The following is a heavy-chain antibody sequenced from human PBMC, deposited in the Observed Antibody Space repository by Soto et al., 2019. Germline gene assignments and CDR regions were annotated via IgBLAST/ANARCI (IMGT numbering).Heavy chain of an antibody. CDR1: GYTFTSYG. V-gene: IGHV1-18*01. D-gene: IGHD5-18*01. J-gene: IGHJ6*02. CDR2: ISAYNGNT. CDR3: ARGNTAMGSLGFDDYYDYYGMDV. Sequence: QVQLVQSGAEVKKPGASVKVSCKASGYTFTSYGISWVRQAPGQGLEWMGWISAYNGNTNYAQKLQGRVTMTTDTSTSTAYMELRSLRSDDTAVYSCARGNTAMGSLGFDDYYDYYGMDVWGQGTTVTVSS.